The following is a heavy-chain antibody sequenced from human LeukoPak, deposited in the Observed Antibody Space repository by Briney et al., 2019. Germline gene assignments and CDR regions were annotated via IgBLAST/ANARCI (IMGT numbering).Heavy chain of an antibody. CDR1: GFTFSSYA. J-gene: IGHJ3*02. D-gene: IGHD4-23*01. V-gene: IGHV3-23*01. CDR3: AIYGGNSRAFDI. Sequence: GGSLRLSCAASGFTFSSYAMSWVRQAPGKGLEWVSAISGSGGSTYYADSVKGRFTISRDNSKNTLYLQMNSLRAEDTAVYYCAIYGGNSRAFDIWGQGTMVTVSS. CDR2: ISGSGGST.